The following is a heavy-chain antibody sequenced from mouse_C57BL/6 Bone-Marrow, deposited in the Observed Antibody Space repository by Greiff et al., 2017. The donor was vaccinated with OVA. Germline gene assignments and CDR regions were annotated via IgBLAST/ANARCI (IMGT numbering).Heavy chain of an antibody. CDR2: ISNGGGST. J-gene: IGHJ4*01. CDR3: ARLDAMDY. CDR1: GFTFSDFY. V-gene: IGHV5-12*01. Sequence: EVKVVESGGGLVQPGGSLKLSCAASGFTFSDFYMYWIRQTPEKRLEWVAYISNGGGSTYYPDTVKGRFTISRDNAKNTLYLQMSRLKSEDTAMYYCARLDAMDYWGQGTPVTVSS.